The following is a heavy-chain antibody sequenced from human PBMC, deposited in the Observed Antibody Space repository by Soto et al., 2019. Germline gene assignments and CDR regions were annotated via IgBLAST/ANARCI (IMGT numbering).Heavy chain of an antibody. CDR1: GGSITSNY. CDR2: IYYSGNT. J-gene: IGHJ6*02. V-gene: IGHV4-59*01. Sequence: PSETLSLTCIVAGGSITSNYWSWIRQPPGKGLEWIGYIYYSGNTNYNPSLKSRVIISIDTSKNHFFLKLSSVTAADTAVYYCARGPYYYYYGLDVWGQGTTVTV. CDR3: ARGPYYYYYGLDV.